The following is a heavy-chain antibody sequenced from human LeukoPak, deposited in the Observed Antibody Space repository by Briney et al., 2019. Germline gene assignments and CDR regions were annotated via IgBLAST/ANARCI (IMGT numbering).Heavy chain of an antibody. CDR1: GLTLSSFA. CDR2: ISGGGGST. Sequence: GGSLTLSCAPSGLTLSSFAMSWARHAPGKGLECVSAISGGGGSTFYTDSVKCRFTISRDNSKTTLYLQMSSLRAEDTAVYFCAKSSSGLGLNEYFDLWGRGTLVTVSS. D-gene: IGHD2-8*01. CDR3: AKSSSGLGLNEYFDL. V-gene: IGHV3-23*01. J-gene: IGHJ2*01.